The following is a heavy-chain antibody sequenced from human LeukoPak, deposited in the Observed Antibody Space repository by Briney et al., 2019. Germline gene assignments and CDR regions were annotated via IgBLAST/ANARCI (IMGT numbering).Heavy chain of an antibody. CDR3: ARERGELLNWFDP. V-gene: IGHV4-59*01. J-gene: IGHJ5*02. CDR1: GGSISSYY. D-gene: IGHD1-7*01. Sequence: PSETLSLTCTVSGGSISSYYWSWIRQPPGKGLEWIGYIYDSGSTNYNPSLKSRVTISVDTSKNQFSLKLSSVTAADTAVYYCARERGELLNWFDPWGQGTLVTVSS. CDR2: IYDSGST.